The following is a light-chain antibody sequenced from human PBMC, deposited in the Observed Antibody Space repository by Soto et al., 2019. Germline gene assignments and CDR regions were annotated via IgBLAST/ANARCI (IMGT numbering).Light chain of an antibody. V-gene: IGLV2-14*01. Sequence: QSALTQPRSVSGSPGQSVTISCTGTSSDVGGYNYVSWYQQHPGKAPKLMIYEVSNRPSGVSDRFSGSKSGNTASLTISGLQAEDESDYYCSSYTSRNTLVFGGGTKLTVL. CDR1: SSDVGGYNY. CDR2: EVS. J-gene: IGLJ3*02. CDR3: SSYTSRNTLV.